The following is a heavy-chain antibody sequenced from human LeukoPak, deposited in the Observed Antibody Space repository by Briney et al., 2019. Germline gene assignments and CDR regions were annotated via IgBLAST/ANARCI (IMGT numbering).Heavy chain of an antibody. V-gene: IGHV3-20*04. CDR2: ISWNGCST. D-gene: IGHD6-13*01. Sequence: GGSLRLSCAASGFIFDDYGMSWVRQAPGKGLEWVSGISWNGCSTGYGDSVEGRFTISRDNAKNSLYMQMTGLRGEDTALYYCARDLKRLAAVQPPEFDYRGQGTLVTVSS. J-gene: IGHJ4*02. CDR1: GFIFDDYG. CDR3: ARDLKRLAAVQPPEFDY.